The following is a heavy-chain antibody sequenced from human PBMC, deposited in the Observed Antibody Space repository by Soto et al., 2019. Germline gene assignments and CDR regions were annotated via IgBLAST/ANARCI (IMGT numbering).Heavy chain of an antibody. D-gene: IGHD6-13*01. CDR3: ANHKGEYSSSCLDY. J-gene: IGHJ4*02. Sequence: QVQLVQSGAEVKKPGSSVKVSCKASGGTFSSYAISWVRQAPGQGLEWMGGIIPIFGTANYAQKFQGRVTITADESTSTAYMELSSLRCEYTAVYYCANHKGEYSSSCLDYWGQGTLVTVAS. CDR1: GGTFSSYA. V-gene: IGHV1-69*19. CDR2: IIPIFGTA.